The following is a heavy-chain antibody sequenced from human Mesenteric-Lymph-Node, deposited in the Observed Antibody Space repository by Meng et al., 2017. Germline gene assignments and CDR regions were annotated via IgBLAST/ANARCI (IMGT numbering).Heavy chain of an antibody. Sequence: QVQLREWGAGLLKPSETLSRTGAVYGGSFSGYYWSWIRQPPGKGLEWIGEINHSGSTNYIPPLKSRVTISVDTSKNQFSLKLSSVTAADTAVYYCARGRGYGDYGSLYWGQGTLVTVSS. CDR1: GGSFSGYY. CDR2: INHSGST. V-gene: IGHV4-34*01. CDR3: ARGRGYGDYGSLY. J-gene: IGHJ4*02. D-gene: IGHD4-17*01.